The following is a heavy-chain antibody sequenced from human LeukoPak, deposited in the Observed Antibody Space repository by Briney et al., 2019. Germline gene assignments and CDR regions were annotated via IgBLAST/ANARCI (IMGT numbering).Heavy chain of an antibody. CDR2: LIGRGGST. V-gene: IGHV3-23*01. J-gene: IGHJ4*02. Sequence: PGGSLRLSCAASGFTFSSYAMSWVRQPPGKGLEWVSGLIGRGGSTYYADSVKGRFTISRDNAKNTMYLQMNSLRAEDKAAYYCAKESAYDILTGYSDYWGQGTLVTVSS. CDR1: GFTFSSYA. D-gene: IGHD3-9*01. CDR3: AKESAYDILTGYSDY.